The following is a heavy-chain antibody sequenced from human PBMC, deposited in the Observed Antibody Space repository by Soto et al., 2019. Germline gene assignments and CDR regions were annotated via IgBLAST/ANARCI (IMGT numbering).Heavy chain of an antibody. V-gene: IGHV4-59*01. CDR1: GGSISSYY. CDR2: IYYSGST. CDR3: ARDRFYDITVDYYYYGMDV. D-gene: IGHD3-9*01. Sequence: SETLSLTCTVSGGSISSYYWSWIRQPPGKGLEWIGYIYYSGSTNYNPSLKSRVTISVDTSKNQFSLKLSSVTAADTAVYYCARDRFYDITVDYYYYGMDVWGQGTTVTVYS. J-gene: IGHJ6*02.